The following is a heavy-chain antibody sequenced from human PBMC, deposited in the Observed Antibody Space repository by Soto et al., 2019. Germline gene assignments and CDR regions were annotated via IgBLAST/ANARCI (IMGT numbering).Heavy chain of an antibody. Sequence: VQLVASGGGLVQPGGSLRLSCAASGFTFSSYWMHWVRQGPGKGLVWVSRVNSDESTTSYADSVKGRFTISRDNAKNKLYLQMSSLRVEDTALYYCVCFECGRTAVVTAMEANGYWGQGTLVTVSS. V-gene: IGHV3-74*01. CDR1: GFTFSSYW. D-gene: IGHD2-21*02. CDR3: VCFECGRTAVVTAMEANGY. CDR2: VNSDESTT. J-gene: IGHJ4*02.